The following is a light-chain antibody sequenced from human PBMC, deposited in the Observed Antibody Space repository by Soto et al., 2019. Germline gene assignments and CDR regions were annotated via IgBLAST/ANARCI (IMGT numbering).Light chain of an antibody. CDR2: DAS. Sequence: DIKMTQSPSSLSASVGDRVTLTCQASEDVSDYVNWYQQKPGRAPKLLIYDASKLETGVPSRFSGSGSGTDFTFTIRDLQPADFATYYCQLYKNVILTFGGGTRVDI. CDR3: QLYKNVILT. CDR1: EDVSDY. V-gene: IGKV1-33*01. J-gene: IGKJ4*01.